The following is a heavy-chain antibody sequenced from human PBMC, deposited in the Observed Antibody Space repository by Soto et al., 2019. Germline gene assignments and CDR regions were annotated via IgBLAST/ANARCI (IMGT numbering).Heavy chain of an antibody. Sequence: GGSLRLSCAASGFTFSSYSMNWVRQAPGKGLEWVSSISSSSSYIYYADSVKGRFTISRDNAKNSLYLQMNSLRAEDTAVYYCARDRVSGSYGAAFDIWGQGTMVTVSS. CDR2: ISSSSSYI. V-gene: IGHV3-21*01. CDR3: ARDRVSGSYGAAFDI. J-gene: IGHJ3*02. D-gene: IGHD1-26*01. CDR1: GFTFSSYS.